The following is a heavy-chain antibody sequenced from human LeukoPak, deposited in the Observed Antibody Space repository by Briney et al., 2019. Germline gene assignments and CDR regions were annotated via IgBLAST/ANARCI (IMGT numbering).Heavy chain of an antibody. CDR3: ARGRDWFDT. CDR1: GGSISSHY. V-gene: IGHV4-59*11. J-gene: IGHJ5*02. CDR2: IYYSGST. Sequence: KSSETLSLTCTVSGGSISSHYWSWIRKPPGKGLEWIGCIYYSGSTTYNPSLKSRVAMSVDTSKNQFSLKLSSVTAADTAVFYCARGRDWFDTWGQGSLVTVSS.